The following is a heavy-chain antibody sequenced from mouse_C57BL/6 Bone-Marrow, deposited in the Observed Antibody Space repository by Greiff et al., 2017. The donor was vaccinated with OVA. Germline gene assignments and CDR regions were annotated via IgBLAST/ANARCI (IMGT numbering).Heavy chain of an antibody. CDR3: ARPLYGNYDY. CDR1: GFTFSSYG. D-gene: IGHD2-1*01. J-gene: IGHJ2*01. V-gene: IGHV5-6*01. CDR2: ISSGGSYT. Sequence: EVQRVESGGDLVKPGGSLKLSCAASGFTFSSYGMSWVRQTPDKRLEWVATISSGGSYTYYPDSVKGRFTISRDNAKNTLYLQMSGLKSEDTAMYYCARPLYGNYDYWGQGTTLTVSS.